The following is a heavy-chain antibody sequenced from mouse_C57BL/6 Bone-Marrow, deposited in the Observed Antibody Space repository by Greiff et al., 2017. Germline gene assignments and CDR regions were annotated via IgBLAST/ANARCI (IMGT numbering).Heavy chain of an antibody. D-gene: IGHD1-1*01. Sequence: EVQLLQSGPELVKPGDSVKISCKASGYTFTDYYMNWVQQTHGKSLEWIGDINPNNGGTSYNQKFKGKATLTVDKSSSTAYMELRSLTSEDAAVYYCARMTTEVPYWYCDVWGTGTTVTVSS. CDR2: INPNNGGT. CDR1: GYTFTDYY. CDR3: ARMTTEVPYWYCDV. V-gene: IGHV1-26*01. J-gene: IGHJ1*03.